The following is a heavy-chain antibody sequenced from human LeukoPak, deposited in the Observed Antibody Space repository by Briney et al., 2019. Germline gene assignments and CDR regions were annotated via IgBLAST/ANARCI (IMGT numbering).Heavy chain of an antibody. CDR2: INHGRNA. CDR1: GGSFSGYF. D-gene: IGHD4-17*01. CDR3: ARSPLHSGDYRFDL. Sequence: SETLSLTCAVYGGSFSGYFWSWVRQSPGKGLEWIGEINHGRNANYNPSLKSRVTISVDTSNKQLSLNMTSVTAADTAVYYCARSPLHSGDYRFDLWGQGTLVTVST. V-gene: IGHV4-34*01. J-gene: IGHJ4*02.